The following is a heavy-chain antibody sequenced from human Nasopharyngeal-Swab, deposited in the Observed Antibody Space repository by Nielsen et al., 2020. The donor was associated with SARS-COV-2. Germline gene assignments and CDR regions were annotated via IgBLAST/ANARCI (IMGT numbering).Heavy chain of an antibody. V-gene: IGHV4-31*03. CDR3: ASTTSGELSPNY. Sequence: SETLSLTCTVSGGSISGGGYYWSWIRQHPGKGLEWIGYIYYSGSTYYNPSLKSRVTISVDTSKNQFSLKLSSVTAADTAVYYCASTTSGELSPNYWGQGTLVTVSS. CDR1: GGSISGGGYY. J-gene: IGHJ4*02. D-gene: IGHD3-10*01. CDR2: IYYSGST.